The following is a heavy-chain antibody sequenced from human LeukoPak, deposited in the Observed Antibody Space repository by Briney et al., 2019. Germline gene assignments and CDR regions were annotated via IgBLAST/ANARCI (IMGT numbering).Heavy chain of an antibody. D-gene: IGHD2-8*01. CDR2: ISAYNGNT. J-gene: IGHJ4*02. V-gene: IGHV1-18*01. CDR1: GYTFTSYG. CDR3: ARDGVGYRTNGVCYSTDY. Sequence: ASVKVSCKASGYTFTSYGISWVRQAPGQGLEWMGWISAYNGNTNYAQKLQGRVTMTTDTSTSTAYMELRSLRSDDTAVYYCARDGVGYRTNGVCYSTDYWGQGTLVTVSS.